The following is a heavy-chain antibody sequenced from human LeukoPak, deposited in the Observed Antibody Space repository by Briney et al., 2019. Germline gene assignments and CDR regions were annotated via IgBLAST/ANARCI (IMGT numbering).Heavy chain of an antibody. V-gene: IGHV3-48*04. J-gene: IGHJ4*02. D-gene: IGHD3-9*01. CDR1: GFTFSSYS. CDR3: ARDTKSYYDILTGTFDS. CDR2: ISSSGSII. Sequence: GGSLRLSCAASGFTFSSYSMNWVRQAPGKGLEWVSYISSSGSIILYADSVKGRFTISRDNAKNSLYLQMDSLRAEDTAVYYCARDTKSYYDILTGTFDSWGQGTLVTVSS.